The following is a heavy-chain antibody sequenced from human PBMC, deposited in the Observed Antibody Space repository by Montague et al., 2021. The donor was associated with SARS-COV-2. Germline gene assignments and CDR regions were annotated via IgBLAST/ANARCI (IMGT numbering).Heavy chain of an antibody. V-gene: IGHV3-30*04. J-gene: IGHJ4*02. D-gene: IGHD3-16*02. Sequence: SLRLSCAASGFTFSSYAVHWVRQAPGKGLEWVAVISYDGSNKYCADSVKGRFTISRDDSKNTLYLQMNSLRAEDTAVYYCARDNYDYVWGSYRYIYWGQGTLVTVSS. CDR2: ISYDGSNK. CDR1: GFTFSSYA. CDR3: ARDNYDYVWGSYRYIY.